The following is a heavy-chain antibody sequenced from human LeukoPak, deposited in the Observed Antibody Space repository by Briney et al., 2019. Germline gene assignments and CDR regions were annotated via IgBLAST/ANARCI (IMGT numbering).Heavy chain of an antibody. V-gene: IGHV4-59*08. CDR1: GGSISSYY. CDR2: IYYSGST. CDR3: ARGITGITATGSE. J-gene: IGHJ4*02. Sequence: SETLSLTCTVSGGSISSYYWSWIRQPPGKGLEWIGNIYYSGSTNYNPSLKSRVTISVDTSKNQFSLKLSSVTAADTAVCYCARGITGITATGSEWGQGTLVTVSS. D-gene: IGHD6-13*01.